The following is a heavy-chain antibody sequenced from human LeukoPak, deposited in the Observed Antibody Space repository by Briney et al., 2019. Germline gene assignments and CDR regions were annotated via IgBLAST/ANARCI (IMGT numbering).Heavy chain of an antibody. CDR2: IKQDGSEK. Sequence: GGSLRLSCAASGFTFSSYWMSWVRQAPGKGLEWVANIKQDGSEKYYVDSVKGRFTISRDNAKNSLYLQMNSLRAEDTAMYYCARLQYSFLYGSGSYGVDYWGQGTLVTVSS. V-gene: IGHV3-7*01. CDR3: ARLQYSFLYGSGSYGVDY. D-gene: IGHD3-10*01. J-gene: IGHJ4*02. CDR1: GFTFSSYW.